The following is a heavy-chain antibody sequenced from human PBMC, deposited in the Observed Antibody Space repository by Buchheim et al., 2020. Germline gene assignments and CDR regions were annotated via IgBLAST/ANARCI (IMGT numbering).Heavy chain of an antibody. CDR1: GFTFSSYA. V-gene: IGHV3-23*01. D-gene: IGHD2-2*01. Sequence: EVQLLESGGGLVQPGGSLRLSCAASGFTFSSYAMSWVRQAPGKGLEWVSAISGSGGSTYYADSVKGRFTISRDNSKNTLYLQMNSLRAEDTAVYYCAKDPIVVVPAARGYYYYGMDVWGQGTT. CDR2: ISGSGGST. J-gene: IGHJ6*02. CDR3: AKDPIVVVPAARGYYYYGMDV.